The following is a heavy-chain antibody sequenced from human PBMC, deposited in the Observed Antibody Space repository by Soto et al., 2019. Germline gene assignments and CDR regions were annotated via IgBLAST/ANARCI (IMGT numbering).Heavy chain of an antibody. CDR2: IIPIFGTA. CDR3: ARHDCISTSCYYYYYYGMDV. CDR1: GGTFSSYA. Sequence: QVQLVQSGAEVKKPGSSVKVSCKASGGTFSSYAISWVRQAPGQGLEWMGGIIPIFGTANYAQKFQGRVTITGDESARTAYMESSSLGSEDTAVYYCARHDCISTSCYYYYYYGMDVWGQGSTVTVSS. V-gene: IGHV1-69*12. J-gene: IGHJ6*02. D-gene: IGHD2-2*01.